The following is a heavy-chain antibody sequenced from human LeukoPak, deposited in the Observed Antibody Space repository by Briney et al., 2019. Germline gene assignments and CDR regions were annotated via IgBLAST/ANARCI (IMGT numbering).Heavy chain of an antibody. Sequence: SETLSLTCTVSGGSISSYYWSWMRQPPGEGLEWSGYIYYSGSNNYNPSLKSGGTISVDKSKNQFSLKLSSVTAADTAVYYCAREIAAAGTFWFDPWGQGTLVTLSS. D-gene: IGHD6-13*01. J-gene: IGHJ5*02. CDR3: AREIAAAGTFWFDP. CDR2: IYYSGSN. CDR1: GGSISSYY. V-gene: IGHV4-59*01.